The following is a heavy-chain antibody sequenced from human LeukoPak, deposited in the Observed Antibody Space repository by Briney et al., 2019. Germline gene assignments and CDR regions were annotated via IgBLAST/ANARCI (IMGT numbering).Heavy chain of an antibody. CDR1: GYSFTSYW. CDR2: IYPGDSDT. D-gene: IGHD6-19*01. Sequence: GESLKISCKGSGYSFTSYWIGWVRQMPGKGLEWMGLIYPGDSDTRYSPSFQGQVTISADKSISTAYLQWSSLKASDTAMYYCARGGGYSSGWYRIVNVFDYRGQGTLVTVSS. J-gene: IGHJ4*02. CDR3: ARGGGYSSGWYRIVNVFDY. V-gene: IGHV5-51*01.